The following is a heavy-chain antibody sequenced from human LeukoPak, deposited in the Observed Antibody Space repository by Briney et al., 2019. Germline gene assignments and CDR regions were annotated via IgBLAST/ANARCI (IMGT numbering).Heavy chain of an antibody. CDR1: GYSFTSYW. D-gene: IGHD3-22*01. V-gene: IGHV5-51*01. J-gene: IGHJ4*02. CDR2: IYPGDSDT. Sequence: GESLKISCKGSGYSFTSYWIGWVRQMPGKGLEWMGIIYPGDSDTRYSPSFQGQVTISADKSISTAYPQWSSLKASDTAMYYCARLLGDSSGYTPGFDYWGQGSLVTVSS. CDR3: ARLLGDSSGYTPGFDY.